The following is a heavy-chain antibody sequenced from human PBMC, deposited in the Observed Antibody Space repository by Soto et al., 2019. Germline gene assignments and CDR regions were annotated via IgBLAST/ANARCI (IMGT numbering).Heavy chain of an antibody. CDR2: IIPIFGTA. D-gene: IGHD5-12*01. V-gene: IGHV1-69*12. CDR3: AREEERRWLQFGFYYFDY. J-gene: IGHJ4*02. CDR1: GGTFSSYA. Sequence: QVQLAQSGAEVKKPGSSVKVSCKASGGTFSSYAISWVRQAPGQGLEWMGGIIPIFGTANYAQKFQGRVTITADESTSTAYMELSSLRSEETAAYYCAREEERRWLQFGFYYFDYWGQGTLVTVSS.